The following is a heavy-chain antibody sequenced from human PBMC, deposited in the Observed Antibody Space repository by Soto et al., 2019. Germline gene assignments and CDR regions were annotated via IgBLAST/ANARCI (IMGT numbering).Heavy chain of an antibody. CDR3: AREYGVVIMAYYYYYMDV. V-gene: IGHV3-66*01. J-gene: IGHJ6*03. Sequence: GGSLRLSCAASGFTVSSNYMSWVRQAPGKGLEWVSVIYSGGSTYYADSVKGRFTISRDNSKNTLYFQMNSLRAEDTAVYYCAREYGVVIMAYYYYYMDVWGKGTTVTVSS. CDR2: IYSGGST. D-gene: IGHD3-3*01. CDR1: GFTVSSNY.